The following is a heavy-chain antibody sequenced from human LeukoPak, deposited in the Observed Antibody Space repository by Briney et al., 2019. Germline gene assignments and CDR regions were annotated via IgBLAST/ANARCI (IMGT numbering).Heavy chain of an antibody. D-gene: IGHD2-2*01. CDR3: ARKASIRGGFH. V-gene: IGHV4-39*01. CDR1: GGSIRSSYYY. CDR2: IYDSGST. Sequence: SVTLSLTCTVSGGSIRSSYYYWGWIRQPPGKGLEWIGSIYDSGSTYYNPSLKSRVTISVDTSKNQFSLKLISVTAADTAVYYCARKASIRGGFHWGQGTLVTVSS. J-gene: IGHJ4*02.